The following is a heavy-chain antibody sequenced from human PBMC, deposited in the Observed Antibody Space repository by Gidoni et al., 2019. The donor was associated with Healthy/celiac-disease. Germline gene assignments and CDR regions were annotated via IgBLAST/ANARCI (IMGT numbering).Heavy chain of an antibody. CDR3: ARDAGDIVATTYPDY. J-gene: IGHJ4*02. Sequence: QVQLVEPGGGVVQPGRSLSLSCAASGFTFSSYGMHWVRQAPGKGLGWVAVICDDGSNKYYADSVKGRFTISRDNSKNTLYLQMNSLRAEDTAVYYCARDAGDIVATTYPDYWGQGTLVTVSS. V-gene: IGHV3-33*01. CDR1: GFTFSSYG. D-gene: IGHD5-12*01. CDR2: ICDDGSNK.